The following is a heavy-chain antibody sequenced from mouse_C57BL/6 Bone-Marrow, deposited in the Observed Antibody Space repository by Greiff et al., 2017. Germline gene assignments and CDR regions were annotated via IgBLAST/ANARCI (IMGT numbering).Heavy chain of an antibody. J-gene: IGHJ4*01. CDR2: IDPSDSYT. CDR3: ARELIAMDY. V-gene: IGHV1-50*01. CDR1: GYTFTSYW. D-gene: IGHD1-3*01. Sequence: VKLVESGAELVKPGASVKLSCKASGYTFTSYWMQWVKQRPGQGLEWIGEIDPSDSYTNYNQKFKGKATLTVDTSSSTAYMQLSSLTSEDSAVYYCARELIAMDYWGQGTSVTVSS.